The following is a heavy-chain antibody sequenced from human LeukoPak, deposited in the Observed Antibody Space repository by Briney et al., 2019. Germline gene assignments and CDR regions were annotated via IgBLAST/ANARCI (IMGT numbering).Heavy chain of an antibody. CDR1: GFTFSSYA. Sequence: GGSLRLSCAASGFTFSSYAMSWVRQAPGKGLEWVSAISGSGGSTYYADSVKGRFAISRDNAKNSLYLQMNSLRAEDTAVYYCARDWANRGIQHWGQGTLVTVSS. V-gene: IGHV3-23*01. CDR3: ARDWANRGIQH. CDR2: ISGSGGST. J-gene: IGHJ1*01. D-gene: IGHD3-10*01.